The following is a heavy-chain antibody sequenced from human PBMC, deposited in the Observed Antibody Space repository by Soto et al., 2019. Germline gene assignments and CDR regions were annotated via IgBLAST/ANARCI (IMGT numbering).Heavy chain of an antibody. J-gene: IGHJ3*02. CDR3: ANGKNHGDLSRGDSFDI. CDR2: INVGNGNT. D-gene: IGHD4-17*01. V-gene: IGHV1-3*01. Sequence: ASVKVSCKACGYIFRKSAMHWVRQAPGQRLEWMGWINVGNGNTKYLEKFQGRVTITRDTSASTSYMEVSSLRSEDTAVYYCANGKNHGDLSRGDSFDIWGQGTMVNVSS. CDR1: GYIFRKSA.